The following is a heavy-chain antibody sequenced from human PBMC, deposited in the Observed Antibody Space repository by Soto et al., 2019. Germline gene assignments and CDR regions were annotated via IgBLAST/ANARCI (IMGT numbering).Heavy chain of an antibody. Sequence: EVQLVESGGGLVQPGGSLALSCAASGFSFSSNWMHWVRQAPGKGLVWVSWVSTDGRNTKYADSVKGRFTISRDNAKNSLYLQMNSLRAEDTAVYFCVKSYDGWGQGTLGTVSS. CDR1: GFSFSSNW. CDR3: VKSYDG. V-gene: IGHV3-74*03. D-gene: IGHD2-8*01. CDR2: VSTDGRNT. J-gene: IGHJ4*01.